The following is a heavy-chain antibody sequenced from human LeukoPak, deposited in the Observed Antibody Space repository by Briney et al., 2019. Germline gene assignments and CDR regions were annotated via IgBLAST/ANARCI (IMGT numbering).Heavy chain of an antibody. Sequence: GGSLRLSCAASGFSFSLYAMNWVRQAPGKGLEWISYINSGGDDIHYAASVRGRFTISRDDAGNTLFLQLSSLRAEDTAVYYCARDTIQPGLIDDWGQGTLVTGSS. D-gene: IGHD2-2*01. CDR1: GFSFSLYA. J-gene: IGHJ4*02. CDR3: ARDTIQPGLIDD. CDR2: INSGGDDI. V-gene: IGHV3-21*05.